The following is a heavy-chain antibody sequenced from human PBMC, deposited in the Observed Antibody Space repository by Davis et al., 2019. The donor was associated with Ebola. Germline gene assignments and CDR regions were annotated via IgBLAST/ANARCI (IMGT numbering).Heavy chain of an antibody. CDR3: ARRRSSLDP. V-gene: IGHV4-30-2*02. D-gene: IGHD1-1*01. CDR2: IYHSGST. CDR1: GGSISSGGYS. Sequence: LRLSCAVSGGSISSGGYSWSWIRQPPGKGLEWIGYIYHSGSTNYNPSLKSRVTISVDTSKNQFSLKLSSVTAADTAVYYCARRRSSLDPWGQGTLVTVSS. J-gene: IGHJ5*02.